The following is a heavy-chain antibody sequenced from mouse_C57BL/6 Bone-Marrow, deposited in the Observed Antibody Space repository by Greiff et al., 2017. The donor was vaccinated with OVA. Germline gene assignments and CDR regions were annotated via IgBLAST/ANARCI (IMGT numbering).Heavy chain of an antibody. D-gene: IGHD2-2*01. J-gene: IGHJ2*01. CDR3: ARALYGYDDDY. CDR1: GYSITSGYY. Sequence: EVKLMESGPGLVKPSQSLSLTCSVTGYSITSGYYWNWIRQFPGNKLEWMGYISYDGSNNYNPSLKNRISITRDTSKNRFFLKLNTVTTEDTAANYCARALYGYDDDYWGQGTTLTVSS. CDR2: ISYDGSN. V-gene: IGHV3-6*01.